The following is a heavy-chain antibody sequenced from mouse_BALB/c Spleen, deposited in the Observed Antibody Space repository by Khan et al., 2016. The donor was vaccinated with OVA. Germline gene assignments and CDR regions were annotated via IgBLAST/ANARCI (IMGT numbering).Heavy chain of an antibody. D-gene: IGHD2-1*01. CDR1: GYTLTDYG. CDR3: ARSDGNYKFTS. Sequence: QIQLVQSGPELKKPGETVKISCKASGYTLTDYGMNWVKQAPGKGLKWMGWINTYTGEPTYADDFKGRFAFSLETSVSAAYLQVSELENEDTATYFCARSDGNYKFTSWGQGTLVTVSA. V-gene: IGHV9-3-1*01. CDR2: INTYTGEP. J-gene: IGHJ3*01.